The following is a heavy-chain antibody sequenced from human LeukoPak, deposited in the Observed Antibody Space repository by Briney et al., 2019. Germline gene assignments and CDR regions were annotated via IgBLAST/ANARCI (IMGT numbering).Heavy chain of an antibody. CDR2: ISYDGSNK. Sequence: GGSLRLSCAASGFTFSSYGMHWVRQAPGKGLEWVAVISYDGSNKYYADSVKGRFTISRDNSKNTLYLQMNSLRAEDTAVYYCARGRYYDSSGYYPGRPRKRGSPWDYWGQGTLVTVSS. V-gene: IGHV3-30*03. D-gene: IGHD3-22*01. CDR3: ARGRYYDSSGYYPGRPRKRGSPWDY. CDR1: GFTFSSYG. J-gene: IGHJ4*02.